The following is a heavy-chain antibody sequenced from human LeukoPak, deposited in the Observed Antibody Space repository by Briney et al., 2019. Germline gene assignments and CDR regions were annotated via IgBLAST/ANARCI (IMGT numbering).Heavy chain of an antibody. Sequence: GGSLRLSCAASGFTFSGYGMHWVRPAPGKGLEWVAVIWYDGSNKYYADSVKGRFTISRDNSKNTLYLQMNSLRAEDTAVYYCARDLGSMVRGINAFDIWGRGTMVTVSS. CDR3: ARDLGSMVRGINAFDI. V-gene: IGHV3-33*01. J-gene: IGHJ3*02. CDR2: IWYDGSNK. CDR1: GFTFSGYG. D-gene: IGHD3-10*01.